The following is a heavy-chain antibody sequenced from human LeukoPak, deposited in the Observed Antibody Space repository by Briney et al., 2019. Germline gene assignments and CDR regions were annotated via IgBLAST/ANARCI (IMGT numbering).Heavy chain of an antibody. CDR3: AKGLTIFYYYYGMDV. D-gene: IGHD3-3*01. J-gene: IGHJ6*02. V-gene: IGHV3-23*01. Sequence: GGSLRLSCAASGFTFSSYAMSWVRQAPGKGLEWVSAISGSGGSTYYADSVKGRFTISRDNSKNTLYLQMNSLRAEDTAVYYCAKGLTIFYYYYGMDVWGQGTTVTVSS. CDR2: ISGSGGST. CDR1: GFTFSSYA.